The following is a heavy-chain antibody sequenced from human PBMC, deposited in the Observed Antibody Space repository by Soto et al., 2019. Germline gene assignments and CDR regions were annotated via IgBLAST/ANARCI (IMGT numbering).Heavy chain of an antibody. V-gene: IGHV3-21*01. CDR1: GFTFSSYD. CDR2: ISSSSGYM. Sequence: PGGSLRLSCAASGFTFSSYDMTWVRQAPGKGLEWVSFISSSSGYMYYTDSVKGRFTISRDNAKNSLYLQMNSLRAEDTAVYFCVRDSYKMSHYGVFWGQGTLVTVSS. J-gene: IGHJ4*02. CDR3: VRDSYKMSHYGVF. D-gene: IGHD4-17*01.